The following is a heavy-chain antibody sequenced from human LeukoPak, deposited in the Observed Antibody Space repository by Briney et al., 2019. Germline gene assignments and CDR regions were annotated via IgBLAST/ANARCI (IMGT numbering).Heavy chain of an antibody. D-gene: IGHD4-17*01. CDR1: GGSISSNEYY. J-gene: IGHJ6*04. V-gene: IGHV4-39*07. CDR3: ARDGTTVSPAD. Sequence: PSETLSLTCNVSGGSISSNEYYWGWIRQPPGKGLEWIANMYYSGSTYYNPSLKSRVTISIDTSKNQLSLKLSSVTAADTAVYYCARDGTTVSPADWGKGTTVTISS. CDR2: MYYSGST.